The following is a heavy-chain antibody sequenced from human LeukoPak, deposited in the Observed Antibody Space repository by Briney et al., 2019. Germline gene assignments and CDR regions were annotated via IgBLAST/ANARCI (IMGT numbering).Heavy chain of an antibody. CDR3: ARGQGGSYIGH. Sequence: GGSLRLSCAASGFTFSSYWMHWVRQAPGKGLVWVSRINSDGSSTNYADSVKGRFSISRDNAKNTLYLQMNSLRAEDTAVYYCARGQGGSYIGHWGQGTLVTVSS. V-gene: IGHV3-74*01. CDR2: INSDGSST. CDR1: GFTFSSYW. J-gene: IGHJ4*02. D-gene: IGHD3-16*01.